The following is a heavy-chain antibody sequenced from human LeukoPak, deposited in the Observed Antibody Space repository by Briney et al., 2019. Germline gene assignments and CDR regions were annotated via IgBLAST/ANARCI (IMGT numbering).Heavy chain of an antibody. D-gene: IGHD2-15*01. J-gene: IGHJ3*02. V-gene: IGHV4-59*08. CDR2: VYHTGTT. CDR3: ARHTLSICSGGSCYSMDAFDI. Sequence: SETLSLTCTVSGGSIGIYYWSWIRQPPGKGLEWVGYVYHTGTTSYNPSLKSRVTISVDTSKNHFSLKLSSVTAADTAVYYCARHTLSICSGGSCYSMDAFDIWGQGTMVTVSS. CDR1: GGSIGIYY.